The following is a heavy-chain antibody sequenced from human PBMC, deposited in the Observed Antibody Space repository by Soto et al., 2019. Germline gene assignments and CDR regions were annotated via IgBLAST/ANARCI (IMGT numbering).Heavy chain of an antibody. CDR1: GGSFSGYY. V-gene: IGHV4-34*01. J-gene: IGHJ6*02. CDR2: INHSGST. CDR3: ARRNPLKPPYV. Sequence: QVQLQQWGAGLLKPSETLSLTCAVYGGSFSGYYWSWIRQPPGKGLEWIGEINHSGSTNYNPSLKSRVTISVDTSKNQFSLKLSSVTAADTAVCYCARRNPLKPPYVWGQGTTVTVSS. D-gene: IGHD1-1*01.